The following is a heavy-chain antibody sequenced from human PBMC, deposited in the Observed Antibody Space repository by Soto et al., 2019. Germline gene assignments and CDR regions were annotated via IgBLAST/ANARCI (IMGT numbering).Heavy chain of an antibody. Sequence: ASVKVSCKASGYTFTSYAMHWVRQAPGQRLEWMGWINAGNGNTKYSQKFQGRVTITRDTSASTAYMELSTLRSEDTAVYYCARGPGGPDGPGDYWGQGTLVTVSS. V-gene: IGHV1-3*01. CDR3: ARGPGGPDGPGDY. J-gene: IGHJ4*02. CDR1: GYTFTSYA. D-gene: IGHD2-15*01. CDR2: INAGNGNT.